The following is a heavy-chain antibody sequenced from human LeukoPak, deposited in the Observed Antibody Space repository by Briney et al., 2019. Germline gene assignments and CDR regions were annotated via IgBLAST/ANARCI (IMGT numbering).Heavy chain of an antibody. V-gene: IGHV4-39*07. CDR3: ARGLGGTMIVVVSRPGYFDY. Sequence: PSETLSLTCTVSGGSISSSSYYWGWIRQPPGKGLEWIGEINHSGSTNYNPSLKSRATISVDTSKNQFSLKLSSVTAADTAVYYCARGLGGTMIVVVSRPGYFDYWGQGTLVTVSS. D-gene: IGHD3-22*01. J-gene: IGHJ4*02. CDR2: INHSGST. CDR1: GGSISSSSYY.